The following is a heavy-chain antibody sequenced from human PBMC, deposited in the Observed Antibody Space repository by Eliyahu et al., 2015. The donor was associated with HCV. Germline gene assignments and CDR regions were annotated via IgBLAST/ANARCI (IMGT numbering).Heavy chain of an antibody. D-gene: IGHD7-27*01. CDR1: EYTFTAYH. CDR2: MDPDTGDT. J-gene: IGHJ4*02. V-gene: IGHV1-2*02. CDR3: GRDTLXNWGFVDF. Sequence: HLVQSGPEVKKPGASVKVSCYTSEYTFTAYHIHWVRQAPGQGLEWVGSMDPDTGDTSYSQKXRGRVTLSRDTSITTAYMELSRLTSDDTAVYYCGRDTLXNWGFVDFWGRGTXVTVSS.